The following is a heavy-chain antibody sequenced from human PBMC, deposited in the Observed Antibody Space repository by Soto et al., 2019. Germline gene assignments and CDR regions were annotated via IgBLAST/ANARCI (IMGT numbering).Heavy chain of an antibody. D-gene: IGHD5-12*01. Sequence: SETLSLTCTVSGGSISSYYWSWIRQPPGKGLEWIGYIYYSGSTNYNPSLKSRVTISVDTSKNQFSLKLSSVTAADTAVYYCARGMDGYNFPSEALNWFDPWGQGTLVTVSS. J-gene: IGHJ5*02. CDR2: IYYSGST. CDR1: GGSISSYY. CDR3: ARGMDGYNFPSEALNWFDP. V-gene: IGHV4-59*01.